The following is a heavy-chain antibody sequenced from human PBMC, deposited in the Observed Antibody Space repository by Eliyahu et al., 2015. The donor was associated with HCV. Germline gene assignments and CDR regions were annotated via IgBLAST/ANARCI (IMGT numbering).Heavy chain of an antibody. D-gene: IGHD1-26*01. CDR1: GFTFSSYG. CDR3: ARSGPNYFDY. V-gene: IGHV3-23*01. CDR2: LGLSGTT. J-gene: IGHJ4*02. Sequence: EVQLLESXGGLVQPGGSLXLSCAAXGFTFSSYGLGWVRQAPGEGLEWVSTLGLSGTTYYADSVKGRFTISRDNSKNTLYLQMISLRVGDTAVYYCARSGPNYFDYWGQGTLVTVSS.